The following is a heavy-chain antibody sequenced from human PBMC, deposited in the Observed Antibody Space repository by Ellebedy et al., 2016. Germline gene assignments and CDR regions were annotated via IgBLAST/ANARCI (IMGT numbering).Heavy chain of an antibody. J-gene: IGHJ5*02. V-gene: IGHV4-59*01. CDR3: ARGQRRDGLFDP. CDR1: GGSSVTYY. Sequence: GSLRLSXTVSGGSSVTYYWSWIRQPPGKGLEWIGYDYSGTTNYNPSLKSRVTISVDASKNQFSLKLTSVTAADTAVYYCARGQRRDGLFDPWGQGTLVTVSS. CDR2: DYSGTT. D-gene: IGHD5-24*01.